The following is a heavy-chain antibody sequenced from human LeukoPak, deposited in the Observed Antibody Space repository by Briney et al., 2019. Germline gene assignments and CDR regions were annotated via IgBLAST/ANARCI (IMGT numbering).Heavy chain of an antibody. V-gene: IGHV3-53*01. CDR3: ARGNYYDSSVDY. CDR2: ISRGGTT. D-gene: IGHD3-22*01. CDR1: GFTVSSNY. J-gene: IGHJ4*02. Sequence: GGSLRLSCAASGFTVSSNYMSWVHQAPGKGLQWVSVISRGGTTYYADSVKGRFTISRDNSKNTLYLQMNSLRAEDTAVYYCARGNYYDSSVDYWGQGILVTVSS.